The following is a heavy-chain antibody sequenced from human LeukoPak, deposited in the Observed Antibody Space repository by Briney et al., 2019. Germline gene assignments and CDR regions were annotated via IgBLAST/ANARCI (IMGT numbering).Heavy chain of an antibody. J-gene: IGHJ5*02. D-gene: IGHD3-22*01. CDR3: VKSVWAYYDSSAYLGP. Sequence: GGSLRLSCAASGFTFSNYAMSWVRQAPGKGLEWVSGIRGSGDNTYYADSVKGRFTISRDNSQNTLSLQMNSLRAEDTTVYYCVKSVWAYYDSSAYLGPWGQGTLVTVSS. CDR2: IRGSGDNT. V-gene: IGHV3-23*01. CDR1: GFTFSNYA.